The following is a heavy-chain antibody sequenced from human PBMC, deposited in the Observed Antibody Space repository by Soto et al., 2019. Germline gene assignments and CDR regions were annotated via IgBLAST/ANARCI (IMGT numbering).Heavy chain of an antibody. D-gene: IGHD3-22*01. J-gene: IGHJ6*02. Sequence: PSETLSLTCIVSGDSISSYYWSWIRQSPGKGLEWIGYIYYSGRTNYTPSLRSRVTISVDTSKNQLSLELSSVTAADTAVYYCVRDYYYDSSGYPGADYYGMDVWGQGTTVTVSS. CDR3: VRDYYYDSSGYPGADYYGMDV. CDR1: GDSISSYY. V-gene: IGHV4-59*01. CDR2: IYYSGRT.